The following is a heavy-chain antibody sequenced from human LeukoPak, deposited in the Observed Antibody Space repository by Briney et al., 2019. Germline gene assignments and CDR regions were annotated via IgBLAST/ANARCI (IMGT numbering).Heavy chain of an antibody. CDR2: IIPILGIA. CDR3: ASGYYYDSSGYNGY. Sequence: SVKVSCKASGYTFTGYYMHWVRQAPGQGLEWMGRIIPILGIANYAQKFQGRATITADKSTSTAYMELSSLRSEDTAVYYCASGYYYDSSGYNGYWGQGTLVTVSS. J-gene: IGHJ4*02. V-gene: IGHV1-69*02. D-gene: IGHD3-22*01. CDR1: GYTFTGYY.